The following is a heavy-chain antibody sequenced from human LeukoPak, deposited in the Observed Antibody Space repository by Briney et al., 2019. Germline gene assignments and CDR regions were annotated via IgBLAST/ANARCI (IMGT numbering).Heavy chain of an antibody. CDR2: ISGSGGST. CDR3: AKGTLTFGGVIASFDY. V-gene: IGHV3-23*01. D-gene: IGHD3-16*02. CDR1: GFTFSNYA. Sequence: GGSLRLSCAASGFTFSNYAMSWVRQAPGKGQEWVSAISGSGGSTYYADSVKGRFTISRDNSKNTLYLQMNSLRAEDTAVYYCAKGTLTFGGVIASFDYWGQGTLVTVSS. J-gene: IGHJ4*02.